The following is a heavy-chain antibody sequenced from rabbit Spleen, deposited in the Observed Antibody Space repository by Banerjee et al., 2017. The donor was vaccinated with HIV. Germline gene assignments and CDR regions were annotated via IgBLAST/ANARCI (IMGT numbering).Heavy chain of an antibody. Sequence: QLKETGGGLVQPGGSLKLSCKASGFTLSSYYMNWVRQAPGKGLEWIGYIDPLFGITYYANWVNGRFSISRENAQNTVFLQMTSLTAADTATYFCARDYNSGWDLWGPGTLVTVS. CDR1: GFTLSSYY. D-gene: IGHD4-1*01. J-gene: IGHJ4*01. CDR3: ARDYNSGWDL. V-gene: IGHV1S7*01. CDR2: IDPLFGIT.